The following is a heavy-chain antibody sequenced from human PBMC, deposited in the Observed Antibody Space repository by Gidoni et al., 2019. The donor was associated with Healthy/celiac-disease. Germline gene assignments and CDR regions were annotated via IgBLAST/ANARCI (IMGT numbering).Heavy chain of an antibody. CDR2: IFHSGST. J-gene: IGHJ6*02. CDR3: ARDQGYCSGGSCYTRPYYYYYGMDV. Sequence: QVQLQESGPGLVKPSETLSLTCTVSGYSISSGYYWGWIRLPPGKGLEWIGSIFHSGSTYYNPSLKSRVTISVDTSKNQFSLKLSSVTAADTAVYYCARDQGYCSGGSCYTRPYYYYYGMDVWGQGTTVTVSS. CDR1: GYSISSGYY. D-gene: IGHD2-15*01. V-gene: IGHV4-38-2*02.